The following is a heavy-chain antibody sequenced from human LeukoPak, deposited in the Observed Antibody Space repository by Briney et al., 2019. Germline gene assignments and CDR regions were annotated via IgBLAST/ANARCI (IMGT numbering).Heavy chain of an antibody. Sequence: SETLSPTCDVSGGSITQTNWTWVRQPRGKGLEWIGEVNLQGSTNYNPSLMGRVAISVDTSENHVSLQLTSVTAADTAVYYCAREGGPYRPLDYSGQGTLVTVS. J-gene: IGHJ4*02. V-gene: IGHV4-4*02. CDR2: VNLQGST. CDR1: GGSITQTNW. D-gene: IGHD3-16*01. CDR3: AREGGPYRPLDY.